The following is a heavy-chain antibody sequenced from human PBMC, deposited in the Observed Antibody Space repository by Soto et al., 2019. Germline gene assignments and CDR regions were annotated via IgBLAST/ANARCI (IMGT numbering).Heavy chain of an antibody. CDR3: ASGNYVWGSYHYPHFDY. D-gene: IGHD3-16*02. J-gene: IGHJ4*02. CDR2: ISYDGSNE. Sequence: QVQLVESGGGVVQPGRSLRVSCAASGFTFSSYTMHWVRQAPGEGLEWVALISYDGSNEYYADSVKGRFTISRDNSKNTLYLQMNSLRAEDTAVYYCASGNYVWGSYHYPHFDYWGQGTLVTVSS. CDR1: GFTFSSYT. V-gene: IGHV3-30-3*01.